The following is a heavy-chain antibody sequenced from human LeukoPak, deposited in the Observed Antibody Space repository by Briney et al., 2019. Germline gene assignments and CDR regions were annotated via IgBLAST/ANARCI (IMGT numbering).Heavy chain of an antibody. D-gene: IGHD3-3*01. CDR1: GFTFSSYA. CDR3: ARERGVGFLEWLLSPDY. J-gene: IGHJ4*02. V-gene: IGHV3-7*01. CDR2: IKQDGSEK. Sequence: GGSLRLSCAASGFTFSSYAMSWVRQAPGKGLEWVANIKQDGSEKYYVDSVKGRFTISRDNAKNSLYLQMNSLRAEDTAVYYCARERGVGFLEWLLSPDYWGQGTLVTVSS.